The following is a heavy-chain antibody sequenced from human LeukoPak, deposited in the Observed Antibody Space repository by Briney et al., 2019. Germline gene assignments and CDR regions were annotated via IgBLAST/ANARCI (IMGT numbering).Heavy chain of an antibody. V-gene: IGHV4-34*01. CDR3: ARWGYSSSHY. CDR1: GGSFSGYY. CDR2: INHSGST. D-gene: IGHD6-6*01. Sequence: SETLSLTCAVYGGSFSGYYWSWIRLPPGKGLEWIGEINHSGSTNYNPSLKSRVTISVDTSKNQFSLKLSSVTAADTAVYYCARWGYSSSHYWGQGTLVTVSS. J-gene: IGHJ4*02.